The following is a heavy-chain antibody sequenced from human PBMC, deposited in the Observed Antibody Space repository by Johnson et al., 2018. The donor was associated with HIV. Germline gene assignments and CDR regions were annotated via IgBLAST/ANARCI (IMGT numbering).Heavy chain of an antibody. CDR2: ISWNSGSI. CDR3: ARVRQWLVEEAFDI. CDR1: GFTFDDYA. Sequence: VQLVESGGGLVQPGRSLRLSCAASGFTFDDYAMHWVRQAPGKGLEWVSGISWNSGSIGYADSVKGRFTISRDNSKNTLYLQMNSLRAEDTAVYYCARVRQWLVEEAFDIWGQGTMVTVSS. V-gene: IGHV3-9*01. D-gene: IGHD6-19*01. J-gene: IGHJ3*02.